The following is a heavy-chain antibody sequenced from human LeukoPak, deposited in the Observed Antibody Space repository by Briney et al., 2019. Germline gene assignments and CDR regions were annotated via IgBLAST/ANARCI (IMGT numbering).Heavy chain of an antibody. D-gene: IGHD6-13*01. Sequence: GGSLRLSCAASGFTFSNYWMSWVRQAPGKGLEWVSYISGSSSYTTYADSVKGRFTISRDNAKNSLYLQMNSLRAEDTAVYYCARRVAAAGYYFDYWGQGTLVTVSS. CDR1: GFTFSNYW. CDR3: ARRVAAAGYYFDY. CDR2: ISGSSSYT. J-gene: IGHJ4*02. V-gene: IGHV3-11*06.